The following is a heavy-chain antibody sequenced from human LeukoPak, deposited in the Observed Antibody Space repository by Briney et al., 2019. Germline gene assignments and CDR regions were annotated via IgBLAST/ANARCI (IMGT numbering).Heavy chain of an antibody. CDR3: ARRAGDYSHPYDY. D-gene: IGHD3-22*01. J-gene: IGHJ4*02. V-gene: IGHV3-53*01. CDR2: IYSGGST. Sequence: GGSLRPSCVASGLTFTRYAMSWVRQAPGKGLEWVSFIYSGGSTYYTDSVKGRFTISRDNSKNTLYLQMNSLRAEDTAVYYCARRAGDYSHPYDYWGQGILVTVSS. CDR1: GLTFTRYA.